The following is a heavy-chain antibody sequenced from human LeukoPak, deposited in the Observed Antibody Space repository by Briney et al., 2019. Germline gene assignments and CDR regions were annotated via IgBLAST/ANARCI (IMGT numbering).Heavy chain of an antibody. J-gene: IGHJ4*02. CDR3: AKDVWSTAAARSPAGY. CDR2: ISGSGGST. CDR1: GFTFSSYA. D-gene: IGHD6-6*01. V-gene: IGHV3-23*01. Sequence: GGSLRLSCAASGFTFSSYAMSWVRQAPGKGLEWVSAISGSGGSTYCADSVKGRFTISRDNSKNTLYLQMNSLRAEDTAVYYCAKDVWSTAAARSPAGYWGQGTLVTVSS.